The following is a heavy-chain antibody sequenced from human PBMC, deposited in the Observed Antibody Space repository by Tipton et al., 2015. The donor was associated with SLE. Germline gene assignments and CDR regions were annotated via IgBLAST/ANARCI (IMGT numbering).Heavy chain of an antibody. D-gene: IGHD6-13*01. CDR1: GGSISSYY. CDR2: IYYSGST. CDR3: AREGRGQLVL. V-gene: IGHV4-59*01. Sequence: TLFLTCTVSGGSISSYYWSWIRQPPGKGLEWIGYIYYSGSTNYNPSLKSRVTISVDTSKNQFSLKLSSVTAADTAVYYCAREGRGQLVLWGQGTLVTVSS. J-gene: IGHJ5*02.